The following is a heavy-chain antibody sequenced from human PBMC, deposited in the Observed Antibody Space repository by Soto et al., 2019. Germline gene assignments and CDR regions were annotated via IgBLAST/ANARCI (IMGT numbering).Heavy chain of an antibody. V-gene: IGHV3-53*04. CDR1: GFTVSSNY. D-gene: IGHD3-16*01. J-gene: IGHJ6*03. CDR3: ARIPGGDYYYYYMDV. CDR2: IYSGGST. Sequence: GGSLSLSCAASGFTVSSNYMSWVRQAPGKGLEWVSVIYSGGSTYYADSVKGRFTISRHNSKNTLYLQMNSLRAEDTAVYYCARIPGGDYYYYYMDVWGKGTTVTVSS.